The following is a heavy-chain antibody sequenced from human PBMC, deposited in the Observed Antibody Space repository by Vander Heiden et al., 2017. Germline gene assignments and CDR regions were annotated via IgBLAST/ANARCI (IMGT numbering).Heavy chain of an antibody. CDR2: INPNSGAP. D-gene: IGHD1-26*01. V-gene: IGHV1-2*07. CDR3: ASESGSYYHY. J-gene: IGHJ4*02. Sequence: QVQLMHSGAEVKEPATSVKVSCKASGYNFIDYYTHWRRQAPGQGLEWMGWINPNSGAPAYAHNFQGRVTVTRDTSISTAYMELSRLTSDDTAVYYCASESGSYYHYWGQGTLVTVSS. CDR1: GYNFIDYY.